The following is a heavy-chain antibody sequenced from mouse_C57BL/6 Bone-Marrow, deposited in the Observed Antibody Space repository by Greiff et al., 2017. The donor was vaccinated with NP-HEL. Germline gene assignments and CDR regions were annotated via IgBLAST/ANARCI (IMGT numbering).Heavy chain of an antibody. J-gene: IGHJ3*01. V-gene: IGHV3-1*01. CDR2: ISYSGST. D-gene: IGHD2-4*01. Sequence: EVMLVESGPGMVKPSQSLSLTCTVTGYSITSGYDWHWIRHFPGNKLEWMGYISYSGSTNYNPSLKSRISITHDTSKNHFFLKLNSVTTEDTATYYCARGGLRGAWFAYWGQGTLVTVSA. CDR1: GYSITSGYD. CDR3: ARGGLRGAWFAY.